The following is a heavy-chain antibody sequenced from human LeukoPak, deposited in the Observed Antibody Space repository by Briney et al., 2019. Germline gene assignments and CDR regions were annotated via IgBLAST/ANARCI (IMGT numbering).Heavy chain of an antibody. D-gene: IGHD3-22*01. Sequence: AAVKVSCKASGYTFTNYGISWVRQAPGQGLECMGWISAYNGNTKYVQKFQGRVTMTTDTSTSTAYMELRSLRSDDTAVYYCARDLTHRRNYDNSGYQIVSAFWGQGTLVTVSS. V-gene: IGHV1-18*01. J-gene: IGHJ4*02. CDR1: GYTFTNYG. CDR2: ISAYNGNT. CDR3: ARDLTHRRNYDNSGYQIVSAF.